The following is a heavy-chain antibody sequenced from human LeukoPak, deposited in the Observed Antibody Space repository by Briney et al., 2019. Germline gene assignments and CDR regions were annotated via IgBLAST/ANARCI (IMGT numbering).Heavy chain of an antibody. D-gene: IGHD3-22*01. Sequence: ASVKVSCKASGYTFTSYGISWVRQAPGQGLEWMGWISAYNGNTNYAQKLQGRVTMTTDTSTSTAYMELRSLRSDDTAVYYRARDLLPGITMIVVVNDAFDIWGQGTMVTVSS. CDR1: GYTFTSYG. J-gene: IGHJ3*02. V-gene: IGHV1-18*01. CDR2: ISAYNGNT. CDR3: ARDLLPGITMIVVVNDAFDI.